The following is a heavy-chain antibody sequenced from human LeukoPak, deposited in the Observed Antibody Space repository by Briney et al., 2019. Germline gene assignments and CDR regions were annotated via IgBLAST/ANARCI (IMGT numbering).Heavy chain of an antibody. CDR1: GGSLSGYY. CDR3: ARGIRANRYCSGGSCIWIAYFDY. D-gene: IGHD2-15*01. V-gene: IGHV4-34*01. J-gene: IGHJ4*02. CDR2: INHSGST. Sequence: SETLSLTCAVYGGSLSGYYCSWIRQPPGKGLEWIGEINHSGSTNYNPSLKSRVTISVDTSKNQFSLKLSSVTAADTAVYYCARGIRANRYCSGGSCIWIAYFDYWGQGTLVTVSS.